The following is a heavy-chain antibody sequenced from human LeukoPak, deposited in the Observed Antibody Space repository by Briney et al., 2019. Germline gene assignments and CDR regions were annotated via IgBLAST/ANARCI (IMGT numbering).Heavy chain of an antibody. J-gene: IGHJ6*02. CDR2: IYPGDSKT. CDR1: GYNFTTKW. Sequence: GESLKISCQGSGYNFTTKWIGWVRQMPGKGLEWMGIIYPGDSKTIYSPSFQGQVFISADRSIRTAYLQWRSLKASDTAVYYCARHESVFSMDVWGQGTTVTVSS. CDR3: ARHESVFSMDV. V-gene: IGHV5-51*01.